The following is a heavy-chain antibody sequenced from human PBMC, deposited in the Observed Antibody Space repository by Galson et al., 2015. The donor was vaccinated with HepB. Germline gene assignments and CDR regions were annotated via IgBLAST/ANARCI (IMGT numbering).Heavy chain of an antibody. Sequence: SLRLSCAASGFTFSSYSMNWVRQAPGKGLEWVSSISSSSSYIYYADSVKGRFTISRDNAKNSLYLQMNSLRAEDTAVYYCARVKITMVRGVIIPDYWGQGTLVTVSS. J-gene: IGHJ4*02. CDR3: ARVKITMVRGVIIPDY. CDR2: ISSSSSYI. D-gene: IGHD3-10*01. V-gene: IGHV3-21*01. CDR1: GFTFSSYS.